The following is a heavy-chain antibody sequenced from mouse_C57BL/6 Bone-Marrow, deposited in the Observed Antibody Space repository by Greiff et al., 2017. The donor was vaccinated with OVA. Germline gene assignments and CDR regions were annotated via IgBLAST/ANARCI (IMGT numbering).Heavy chain of an antibody. Sequence: VQLQQSGAELVRPGSSVKLSCKASGYTFTSYWMHWVKQRPIQGLEWIGNIDPSDSETHYNQKFKDKATLTVDKSSSTAYMQLSSLTSEDSAVYYCARWGFRFPYYAMDYWGQGTSVTVSS. CDR1: GYTFTSYW. J-gene: IGHJ4*01. CDR3: ARWGFRFPYYAMDY. CDR2: IDPSDSET. V-gene: IGHV1-52*01.